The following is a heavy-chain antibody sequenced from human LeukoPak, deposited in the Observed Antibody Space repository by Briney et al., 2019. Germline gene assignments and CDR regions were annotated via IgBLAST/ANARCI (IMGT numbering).Heavy chain of an antibody. CDR3: ARESGITGTTVDY. CDR2: IYHSGST. CDR1: GYSISSGYY. Sequence: SETLSLTCTVSGYSISSGYYWGWIRQPPGKGLEWIGSIYHSGSTYYNPSLKSRVTISVDTSKNQFSLKLSSVTAADTAVYYCARESGITGTTVDYWGQGTLVTVSS. J-gene: IGHJ4*02. D-gene: IGHD1-20*01. V-gene: IGHV4-38-2*02.